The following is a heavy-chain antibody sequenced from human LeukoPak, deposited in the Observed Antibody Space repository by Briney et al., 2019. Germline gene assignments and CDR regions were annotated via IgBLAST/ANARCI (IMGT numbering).Heavy chain of an antibody. V-gene: IGHV4-4*07. CDR1: GDSISSYY. D-gene: IGHD6-13*01. J-gene: IGHJ4*02. Sequence: PSETLSLTCTISGDSISSYYWSWIRQPAGKGLEWIGRIYASGRTNYNPSLKSRVTMSIDTSKNQFSLKLTSLTAADTAIYYCAGGTAAAGWFFFDYWGQGNLVTVSS. CDR2: IYASGRT. CDR3: AGGTAAAGWFFFDY.